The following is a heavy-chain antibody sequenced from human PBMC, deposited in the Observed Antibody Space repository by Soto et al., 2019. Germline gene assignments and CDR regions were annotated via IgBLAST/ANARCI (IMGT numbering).Heavy chain of an antibody. J-gene: IGHJ6*02. CDR3: ARGTTTSDFSAMDV. Sequence: QVQLVESGGGVVQPGRSLRLSCAASGFTFSNNAMDWVRQAPGKGLEWVAVISYDGSNKYIAESVKGRFTISRDNSKNTLFLQMNSLRAEDKDVYYCARGTTTSDFSAMDVWGQGTTVTVSS. CDR1: GFTFSNNA. V-gene: IGHV3-30-3*01. D-gene: IGHD3-3*01. CDR2: ISYDGSNK.